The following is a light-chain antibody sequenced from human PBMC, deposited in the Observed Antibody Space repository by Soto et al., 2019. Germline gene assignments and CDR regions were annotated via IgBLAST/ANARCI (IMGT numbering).Light chain of an antibody. CDR3: QQRSHSPPYT. CDR1: QSVSSY. V-gene: IGKV3-11*01. CDR2: DAS. Sequence: EIVLTQSPATLSLSPGERATLSCRASQSVSSYLAWYHQKPGQAPRLLIYDASNRATGIPARFSGSGYGTHFSLTISSLEPEDCAVYYCQQRSHSPPYTFGQGPKLEIK. J-gene: IGKJ2*01.